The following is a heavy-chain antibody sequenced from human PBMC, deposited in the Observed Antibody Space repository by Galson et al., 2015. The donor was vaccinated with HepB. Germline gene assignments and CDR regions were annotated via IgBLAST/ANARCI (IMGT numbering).Heavy chain of an antibody. D-gene: IGHD6-25*01. CDR2: VSGGGEKT. CDR3: LRDQRIATAAVS. J-gene: IGHJ3*01. Sequence: SLRLSCAASGFTFTSYAMSWVRQAPGKGLEWVSGVSGGGEKTWYADSVMGRFTISRDNSKNTVALHMNSLRVEDTAVYFCLRDQRIATAAVSWGQGTLVTVSS. CDR1: GFTFTSYA. V-gene: IGHV3-23*01.